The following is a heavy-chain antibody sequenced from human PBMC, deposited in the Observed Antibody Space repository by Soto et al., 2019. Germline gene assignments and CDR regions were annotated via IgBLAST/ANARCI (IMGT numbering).Heavy chain of an antibody. V-gene: IGHV3-9*01. CDR2: ISWNSGSI. Sequence: GGSLRLSCAASGFTFDDYAMHWVRQAPGKGLEWVSGISWNSGSIGYADSVKGRFTISRDNAKNSLYLQMNSLRAEDTALYYCAKDSLTDDYGDYVRGKAFDIWGQGTMVTVSS. CDR3: AKDSLTDDYGDYVRGKAFDI. CDR1: GFTFDDYA. J-gene: IGHJ3*02. D-gene: IGHD4-17*01.